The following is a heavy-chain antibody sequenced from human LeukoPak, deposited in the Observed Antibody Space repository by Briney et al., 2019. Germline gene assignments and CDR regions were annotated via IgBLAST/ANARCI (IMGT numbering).Heavy chain of an antibody. D-gene: IGHD3-10*01. CDR3: AKDRVDGSGSQFDS. Sequence: PGGSLRLSCEVSGFTFSTYGMSWVRQAPGKGLEWVSSISDGGHSTFHADSVKGRFTISRDNAMDTLYLQMNRLRADDTAVYYCAKDRVDGSGSQFDSWGQGSLVIVSS. CDR2: ISDGGHST. V-gene: IGHV3-23*01. CDR1: GFTFSTYG. J-gene: IGHJ4*02.